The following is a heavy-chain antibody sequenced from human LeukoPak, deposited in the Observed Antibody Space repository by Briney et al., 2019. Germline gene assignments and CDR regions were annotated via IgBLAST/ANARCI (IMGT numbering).Heavy chain of an antibody. J-gene: IGHJ5*02. V-gene: IGHV3-15*01. Sequence: PGGSLRLSCGVSGLTFSDAWLTWVRQGPGKGLEWVGLIRSKVDGGTADYATTVKGRFTISRDDLKNMLYLQMNGLKTEDTAIYYCTKDLPFTAGGVIVHWGQGALVTVSS. CDR2: IRSKVDGGTA. D-gene: IGHD3-16*01. CDR3: TKDLPFTAGGVIVH. CDR1: GLTFSDAW.